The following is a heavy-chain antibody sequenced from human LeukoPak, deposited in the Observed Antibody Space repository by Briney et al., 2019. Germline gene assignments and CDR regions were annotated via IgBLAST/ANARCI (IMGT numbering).Heavy chain of an antibody. V-gene: IGHV1-18*01. CDR2: ISAYNGNT. CDR3: ARDRVGGDLTGVSLY. CDR1: GYSFDNFG. Sequence: EASVKVSCKASGYSFDNFGLTWVRQAPGQGLEWMGWISAYNGNTHYAQKFRGRLTLTTETSTSTAYLELRSLKSDDTAVYYCARDRVGGDLTGVSLYWGQGTLVTVSS. D-gene: IGHD4-17*01. J-gene: IGHJ4*01.